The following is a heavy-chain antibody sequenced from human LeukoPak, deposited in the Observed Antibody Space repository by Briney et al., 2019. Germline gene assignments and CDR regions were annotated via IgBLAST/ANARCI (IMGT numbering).Heavy chain of an antibody. D-gene: IGHD2-15*01. V-gene: IGHV4-31*03. J-gene: IGHJ6*02. CDR1: GGSISSSSYY. Sequence: PSETLSLTCTVSGGSISSSSYYWGWIRQPPGKGLEWIGYIYYSGSTYYNPSLKSRVTISVDTSKNQFSLKLSSVTAADTAVYYCARDPDCSGGSCYSTGMDVWGQGTTVTVSS. CDR2: IYYSGST. CDR3: ARDPDCSGGSCYSTGMDV.